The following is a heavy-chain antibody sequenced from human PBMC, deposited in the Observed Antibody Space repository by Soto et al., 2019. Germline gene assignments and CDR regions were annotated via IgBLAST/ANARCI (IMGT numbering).Heavy chain of an antibody. CDR3: AKAAGITGLVDY. CDR1: GFTFDDYA. Sequence: DAQLVESGGGLVQPGRSLRLSCAASGFTFDDYAMHWVRQAPGKGLEWVSGISWNSGSIGYADSVKGRFTISRDNAKNSLYLQMNSLRAEDTALYYCAKAAGITGLVDYWGQGTLVTVSS. J-gene: IGHJ4*02. D-gene: IGHD1-20*01. CDR2: ISWNSGSI. V-gene: IGHV3-9*01.